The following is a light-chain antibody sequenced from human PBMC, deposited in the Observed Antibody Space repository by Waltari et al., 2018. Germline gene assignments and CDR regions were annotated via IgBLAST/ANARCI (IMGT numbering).Light chain of an antibody. J-gene: IGKJ2*01. CDR2: AAS. V-gene: IGKV3-20*01. CDR3: QQYSSSVMYT. CDR1: QSASRSR. Sequence: FLTQAPDTLSLSPGERATLSCRASQSASRSRLAWYQHKPGQAPRLLMYAASTRATGIPDRFSASGSGTDVSLSISRVEPEDFAVYYWQQYSSSVMYTFGQGTKLEIK.